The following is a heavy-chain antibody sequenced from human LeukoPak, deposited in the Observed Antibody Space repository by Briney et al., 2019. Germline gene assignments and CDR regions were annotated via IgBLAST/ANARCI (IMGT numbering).Heavy chain of an antibody. Sequence: SETLSLTCAVYGGSFSGYYWSWIRQPPGKGLEWIGEINHSGSTNYNPSLKSRVTISLDTSENQFSLKLSSGTAADTAVYYCARGVETALVYFDFWGQGTLVTVSS. D-gene: IGHD5-18*01. V-gene: IGHV4-34*01. CDR1: GGSFSGYY. CDR2: INHSGST. CDR3: ARGVETALVYFDF. J-gene: IGHJ4*02.